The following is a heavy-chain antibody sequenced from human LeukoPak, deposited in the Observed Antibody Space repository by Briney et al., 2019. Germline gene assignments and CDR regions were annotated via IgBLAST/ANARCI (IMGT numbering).Heavy chain of an antibody. CDR1: GYTFTNYG. V-gene: IGHV1-2*02. J-gene: IGHJ4*02. Sequence: ASVKVSCKASGYTFTNYGINWVRQAPGQGLEWMGWINPNSGGTKYAQKFQGRVTMTRDTSISTTYMELSRLRSDDTAVYYCARDPWATYSDYDSSYWGQGTLVTVSS. CDR3: ARDPWATYSDYDSSY. D-gene: IGHD5-12*01. CDR2: INPNSGGT.